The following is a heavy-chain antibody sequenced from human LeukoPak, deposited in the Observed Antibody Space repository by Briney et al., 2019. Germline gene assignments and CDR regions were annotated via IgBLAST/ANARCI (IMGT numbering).Heavy chain of an antibody. Sequence: VRQXPGKGLEWVSVIYSGGSAYYADSVKGRFTISRDNSKNTLCLQMNSLRAEDTAVYYCARYDYTYDYFDYWGQGTLVTVSS. V-gene: IGHV3-53*01. CDR3: ARYDYTYDYFDY. J-gene: IGHJ4*02. CDR2: IYSGGSA. D-gene: IGHD5-24*01.